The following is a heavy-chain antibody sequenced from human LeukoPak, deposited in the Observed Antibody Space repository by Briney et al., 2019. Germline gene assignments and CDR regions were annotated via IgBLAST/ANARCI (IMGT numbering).Heavy chain of an antibody. CDR2: ISSSSSYI. Sequence: GGSLRLPCAASGFTFSSYWMHWVRQAPGKGLVWVSSISSSSSYIYYADSVKGRFTISRDNAKNSLYLQMNSLGAEDTAVYYCARGDSGSYYVYFDYWGQGTLVTVSS. CDR3: ARGDSGSYYVYFDY. J-gene: IGHJ4*02. D-gene: IGHD1-26*01. V-gene: IGHV3-21*01. CDR1: GFTFSSYW.